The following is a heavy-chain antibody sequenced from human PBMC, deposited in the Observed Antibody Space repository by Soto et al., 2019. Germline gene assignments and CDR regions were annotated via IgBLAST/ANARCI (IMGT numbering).Heavy chain of an antibody. CDR1: GGSISGYY. CDR3: ASGVFGYCSGGSCYSDTDY. Sequence: SATLSLTCTVSGGSISGYYWSWIRQPPGKGLEWSGYIYYSGSTNYNPSLKSRVTISVDTSKNQFSLKLSSVTAAATAVYYCASGVFGYCSGGSCYSDTDYWGQGTLVTVS. V-gene: IGHV4-59*01. D-gene: IGHD2-15*01. J-gene: IGHJ4*02. CDR2: IYYSGST.